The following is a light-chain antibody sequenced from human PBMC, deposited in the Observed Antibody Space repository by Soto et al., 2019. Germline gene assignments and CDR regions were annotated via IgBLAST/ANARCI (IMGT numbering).Light chain of an antibody. V-gene: IGKV4-1*01. CDR2: WAS. J-gene: IGKJ2*01. CDR1: QSVLYSSNNKNY. CDR3: QQYYSAPPYT. Sequence: DIVMTQSPDSLAVSLGERATINCKSSQSVLYSSNNKNYLAWYRQKPGQPPKLLISWASTRESGVPDRFSGSGSGTDFTLTISSLQAEDVAVYYCQQYYSAPPYTFGQGTNLEIK.